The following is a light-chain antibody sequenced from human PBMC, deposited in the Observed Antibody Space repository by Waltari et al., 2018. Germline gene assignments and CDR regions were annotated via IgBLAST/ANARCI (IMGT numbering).Light chain of an antibody. CDR2: GAS. CDR1: QSVRTK. Sequence: EIVMTQSPATLSVSPGERATLSCRASQSVRTKLAWYQQKPGQAPRLLIYGASTRATDIPARFSGSGSGTEFTLTISSLQSEDFAVYYCQQYNNWLSPTFGGGTKVEIK. V-gene: IGKV3-15*01. J-gene: IGKJ4*01. CDR3: QQYNNWLSPT.